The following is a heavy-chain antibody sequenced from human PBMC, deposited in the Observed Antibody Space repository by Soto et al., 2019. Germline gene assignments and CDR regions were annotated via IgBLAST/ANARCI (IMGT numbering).Heavy chain of an antibody. CDR2: MNPNSGNT. D-gene: IGHD2-2*02. CDR3: ARVNVYCSSTSCYNYYYYGMDV. Sequence: ASLKVSCTASGYTFTSYDINWVRQATGQGLELMGWMNPNSGNTGYAQKFQGRVTMTRNTSISTAYMELSSLRSEDTAVYYCARVNVYCSSTSCYNYYYYGMDVWGQGTTVTVSS. J-gene: IGHJ6*02. V-gene: IGHV1-8*01. CDR1: GYTFTSYD.